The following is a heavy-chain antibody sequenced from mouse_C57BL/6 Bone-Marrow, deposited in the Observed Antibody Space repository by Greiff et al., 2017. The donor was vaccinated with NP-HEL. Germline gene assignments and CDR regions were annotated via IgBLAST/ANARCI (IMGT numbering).Heavy chain of an antibody. CDR3: ARDPYYGSFAY. D-gene: IGHD1-1*01. V-gene: IGHV1-81*01. CDR2: IYPRSGNT. J-gene: IGHJ3*01. CDR1: GYTFTSYG. Sequence: VQLQQSGAELMKPGASVKLSCKASGYTFTSYGISWVKQRTGQGLEWIGEIYPRSGNTYYNEKFKGKATLTADKSSSTAYMELRSLTSEDSAVYFCARDPYYGSFAYWGQGTLVTVSA.